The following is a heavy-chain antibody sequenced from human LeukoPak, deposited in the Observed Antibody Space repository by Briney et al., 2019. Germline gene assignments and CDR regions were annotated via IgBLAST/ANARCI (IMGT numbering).Heavy chain of an antibody. CDR1: GFTFSIYG. Sequence: GGSLRLSCEVSGFTFSIYGMYWVRQAPGKRLEWVAFIRYDGSSELYADSVKGRFAISRDNSKNTLYLQMNSLRPEDTAVYYCANLPGSNRPDYWGQGNLVTVSS. D-gene: IGHD1-14*01. CDR3: ANLPGSNRPDY. J-gene: IGHJ4*02. V-gene: IGHV3-30*02. CDR2: IRYDGSSE.